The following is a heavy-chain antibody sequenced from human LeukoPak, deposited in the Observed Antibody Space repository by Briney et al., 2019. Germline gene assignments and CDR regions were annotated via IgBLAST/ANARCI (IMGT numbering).Heavy chain of an antibody. CDR3: AREVCGGDCSYRDVMGH. CDR2: IKPNSGGT. CDR1: GYTFTGYY. D-gene: IGHD2-21*02. V-gene: IGHV1-2*04. J-gene: IGHJ4*02. Sequence: GASVKVSCKASGYTFTGYYMHWVRQAPGQGLEWMGWIKPNSGGTNHAQKFQGWVTMTRDTSISTAYMELSRLRSDDTAVYYCAREVCGGDCSYRDVMGHWGQGTLVTVSS.